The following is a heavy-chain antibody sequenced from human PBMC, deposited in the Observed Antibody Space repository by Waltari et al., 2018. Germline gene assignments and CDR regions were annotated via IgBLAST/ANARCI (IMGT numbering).Heavy chain of an antibody. CDR1: AYSISSGYY. Sequence: QVQLQESGPGLVKPSETLSLTCTVSAYSISSGYYWAWIRQPPGKGLEWLGTIFHSGTTYYNPSLVSRVTISVDTSKNQFSLNLRSVTAADTAVYYCAREVTAAPYYFDYWGQGTLVTVSS. CDR3: AREVTAAPYYFDY. V-gene: IGHV4-38-2*02. CDR2: IFHSGTT. D-gene: IGHD6-13*01. J-gene: IGHJ4*02.